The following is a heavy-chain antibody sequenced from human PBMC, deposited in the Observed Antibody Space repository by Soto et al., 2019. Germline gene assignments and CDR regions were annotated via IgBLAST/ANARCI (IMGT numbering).Heavy chain of an antibody. CDR3: ATFITLFQGVMDGEFDY. Sequence: GAAVKVSCKVSRYTLTELCMHWVRQAPGKGLEWMGGFDPEDGETIYAQKFQGRVTMTEDTSTDTAYMELSSLRSEDTAVYYCATFITLFQGVMDGEFDYWGQGALVTLSS. CDR1: RYTLTELC. J-gene: IGHJ4*02. D-gene: IGHD3-10*01. V-gene: IGHV1-24*01. CDR2: FDPEDGET.